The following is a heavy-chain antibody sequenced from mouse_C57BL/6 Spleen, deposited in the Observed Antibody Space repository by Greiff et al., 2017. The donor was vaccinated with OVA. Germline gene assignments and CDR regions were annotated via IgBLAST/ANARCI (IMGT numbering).Heavy chain of an antibody. CDR1: GYTFTSYW. J-gene: IGHJ3*01. CDR3: ARGDDGYYPFAY. V-gene: IGHV1-55*01. Sequence: QVQLQQPGAELVKPGASVKMSCKASGYTFTSYWITWVKQRPGQGLEWIGDIYPGSGSTNYNEKFKSKATLTVDTSSSTAYMQLSSLTSEDSAVYYCARGDDGYYPFAYWGQGTLVTVSA. D-gene: IGHD2-3*01. CDR2: IYPGSGST.